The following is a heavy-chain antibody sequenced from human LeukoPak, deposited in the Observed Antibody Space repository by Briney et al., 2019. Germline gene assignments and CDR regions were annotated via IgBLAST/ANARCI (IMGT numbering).Heavy chain of an antibody. D-gene: IGHD3-3*01. J-gene: IGHJ3*02. CDR2: MNPNSGNT. V-gene: IGHV1-8*03. Sequence: ASVKVSCKASGYTFTSYDINWVRQATGQGLEWMGWMNPNSGNTGYAQKFQGRVTITADESTSTAYMELSSLRSEDTAVYYCARDRQARSVAYDAFDIWGQGTMVTVSS. CDR3: ARDRQARSVAYDAFDI. CDR1: GYTFTSYD.